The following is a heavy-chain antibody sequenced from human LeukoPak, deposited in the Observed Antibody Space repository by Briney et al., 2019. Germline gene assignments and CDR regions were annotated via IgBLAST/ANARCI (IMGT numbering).Heavy chain of an antibody. D-gene: IGHD5-24*01. Sequence: EASVKVSCKASGGTFSSYAISWVRQAPGQGLEWMGGIIPIFGTANYAQKFQGRVTITADESTSTAYMELSSLRSEDTAVYYCARDARDGYNSLGSYYFDYWGQGTLVTVSS. CDR2: IIPIFGTA. V-gene: IGHV1-69*13. CDR3: ARDARDGYNSLGSYYFDY. J-gene: IGHJ4*02. CDR1: GGTFSSYA.